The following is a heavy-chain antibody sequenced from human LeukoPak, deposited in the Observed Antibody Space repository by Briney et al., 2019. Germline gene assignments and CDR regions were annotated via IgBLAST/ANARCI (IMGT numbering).Heavy chain of an antibody. J-gene: IGHJ6*02. V-gene: IGHV3-23*01. CDR2: ISGDGGIT. Sequence: PGGSLRLSCAASGFTFSSYAMSWVRQAPGKGLEWVSAISGDGGITYYADSVRGRFTISRDNSKSTLYLQMNSLRAEDTAVYNCAKSSGPGGYYYYGMDVWGQGTTVTVSS. D-gene: IGHD3-22*01. CDR3: AKSSGPGGYYYYGMDV. CDR1: GFTFSSYA.